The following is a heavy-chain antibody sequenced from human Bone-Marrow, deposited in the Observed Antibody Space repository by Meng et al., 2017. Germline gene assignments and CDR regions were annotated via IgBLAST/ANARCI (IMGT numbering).Heavy chain of an antibody. CDR3: ARDDDYGDYFPVWY. D-gene: IGHD4-17*01. Sequence: QVQLVQSGAEVKKPGASVKVSCKASGYTFTSYGIIWVRQAPRQGLEWMGWISAYTGDTKYAQNFQGRVTMTTDTSTDTAYMELRSLRSDDTAMYFCARDDDYGDYFPVWYWGQGTLVTVSS. CDR2: ISAYTGDT. J-gene: IGHJ4*02. CDR1: GYTFTSYG. V-gene: IGHV1-18*01.